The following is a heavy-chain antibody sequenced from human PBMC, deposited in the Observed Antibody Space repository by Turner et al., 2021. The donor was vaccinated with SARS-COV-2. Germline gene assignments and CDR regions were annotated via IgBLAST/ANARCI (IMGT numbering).Heavy chain of an antibody. Sequence: QVQLVESGGGVVPPGRYLILSCAASGFTFSRYGMHWVLQAPGKGLEWVAVIWYDGSNKYYADSVKGRFTISRDNSKNTLYLQMNSLRAEDTAVYYCAKAGFGYSSGWGYFDYWGQGTLVTVSS. D-gene: IGHD6-19*01. J-gene: IGHJ4*02. CDR3: AKAGFGYSSGWGYFDY. CDR2: IWYDGSNK. CDR1: GFTFSRYG. V-gene: IGHV3-33*06.